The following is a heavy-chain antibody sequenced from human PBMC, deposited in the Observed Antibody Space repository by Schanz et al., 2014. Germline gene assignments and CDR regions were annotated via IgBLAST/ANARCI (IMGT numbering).Heavy chain of an antibody. J-gene: IGHJ4*02. CDR2: ISHVGST. D-gene: IGHD1-26*01. CDR1: GGSFRGYF. CDR3: VRGVGAWEQRIFDY. V-gene: IGHV4-34*02. Sequence: QVQLQQWGAGLLKPSETLSLTCAVSGGSFRGYFWTWIRQPPGKGLEWIGEISHVGSTNYNSSLQGRVTPSVDSSQNQFSLKMTSVTAADTALYYCVRGVGAWEQRIFDYWGKGTLVTVSS.